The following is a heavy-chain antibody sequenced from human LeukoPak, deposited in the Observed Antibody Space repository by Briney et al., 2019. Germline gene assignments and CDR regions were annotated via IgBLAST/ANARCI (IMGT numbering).Heavy chain of an antibody. CDR1: GGTFSSYA. CDR2: IIPIFGTE. J-gene: IGHJ3*02. D-gene: IGHD5-18*01. Sequence: SXXVSCKASGGTFSSYAISWVRQAPGQGGEWMGRIIPIFGTENYAQKFQGRDTINTDETTSTAYMELSSLRSEDTAVYYCARSLTWIQLWHAFDIWGQGTMVTVSS. V-gene: IGHV1-69*05. CDR3: ARSLTWIQLWHAFDI.